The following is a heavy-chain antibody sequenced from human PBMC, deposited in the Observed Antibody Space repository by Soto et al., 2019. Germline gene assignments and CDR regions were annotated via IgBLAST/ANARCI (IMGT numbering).Heavy chain of an antibody. D-gene: IGHD1-26*01. J-gene: IGHJ6*02. CDR2: VNYSGTT. CDR1: GGSFSSDSFI. CDR3: ARDHKWDGMDV. V-gene: IGHV4-31*03. Sequence: SETLSLTCSVSGGSFSSDSFIWSWVRQFPGKGLEWIGYVNYSGTTYYNPSLRSRITMSVDTSKNQFSLNLSSVTAADTAVYYCARDHKWDGMDVWGQGTTVTVSS.